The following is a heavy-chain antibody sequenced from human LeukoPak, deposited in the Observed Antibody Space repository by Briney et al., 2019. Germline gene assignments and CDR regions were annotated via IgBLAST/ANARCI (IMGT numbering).Heavy chain of an antibody. CDR2: INPSGGST. Sequence: ASVKLSCKASGYTFTYYYMNWVRQAPGQGLEWMGIINPSGGSTSYAQKFQGRVTVTRDTSTSTVYMELSSLRSEDTAMYYCAREGEIGYDLSDYWGQGTLVTVSS. CDR1: GYTFTYYY. CDR3: AREGEIGYDLSDY. V-gene: IGHV1-46*01. D-gene: IGHD5-12*01. J-gene: IGHJ4*02.